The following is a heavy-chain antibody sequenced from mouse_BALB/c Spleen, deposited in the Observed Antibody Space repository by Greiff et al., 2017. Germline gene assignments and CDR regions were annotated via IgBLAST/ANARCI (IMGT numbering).Heavy chain of an antibody. CDR2: ISSGSSTI. J-gene: IGHJ4*01. D-gene: IGHD3-3*01. CDR1: GFTFSSFG. Sequence: EVMLVESGGGLVQPGGSRKLSCAASGFTFSSFGMHWVRQAPEKGLEWVAYISSGSSTIYYADTVKGRFTISRDNPKNTLFLQMTSLRSEDTAMYYCARWGWPYYAMDYWGQGTSVTVSS. CDR3: ARWGWPYYAMDY. V-gene: IGHV5-17*02.